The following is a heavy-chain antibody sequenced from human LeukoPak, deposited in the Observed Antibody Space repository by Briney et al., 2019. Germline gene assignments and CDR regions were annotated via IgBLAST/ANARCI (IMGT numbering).Heavy chain of an antibody. Sequence: SETLSLTCTVSGGSISSGDYYWSWIRQPPGKGLEWIGYIYYSGSTYYNPSLKSRVTMSVDTSKNQFSLKMSSVTAADTAVYYCASNYGSGSYHYFDYWGQGTLVTISS. CDR2: IYYSGST. J-gene: IGHJ4*02. V-gene: IGHV4-30-4*01. CDR3: ASNYGSGSYHYFDY. CDR1: GGSISSGDYY. D-gene: IGHD3-10*01.